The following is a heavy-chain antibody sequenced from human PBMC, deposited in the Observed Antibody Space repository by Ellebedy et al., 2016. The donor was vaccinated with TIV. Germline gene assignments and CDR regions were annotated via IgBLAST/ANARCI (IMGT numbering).Heavy chain of an antibody. J-gene: IGHJ4*02. D-gene: IGHD3-22*01. V-gene: IGHV4-59*08. CDR3: ARSMILREGFDY. Sequence: MPSETLSLTCTVSGGSISPYYWSWIRQPPGKGLEWIGYIYYSGSTNYNPSLKSRVTISVDTSKNQFSLKLSSVTAADTAVYYCARSMILREGFDYWGQGTLVTVSS. CDR2: IYYSGST. CDR1: GGSISPYY.